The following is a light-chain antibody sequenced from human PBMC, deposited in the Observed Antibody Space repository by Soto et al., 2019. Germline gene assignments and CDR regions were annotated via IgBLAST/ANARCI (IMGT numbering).Light chain of an antibody. CDR3: SARDDILSGVV. V-gene: IGLV1-47*01. J-gene: IGLJ2*01. CDR2: RSD. Sequence: QPVLTQPPSASGTPGQRVTISCSGSSSNIGSNHVYWYQQFPGMAPKLLMYRSDQRPTGVPDRFSGSKSGTSASLAISGLRSDDEADYYCSARDDILSGVVFGGGTKLTVL. CDR1: SSNIGSNH.